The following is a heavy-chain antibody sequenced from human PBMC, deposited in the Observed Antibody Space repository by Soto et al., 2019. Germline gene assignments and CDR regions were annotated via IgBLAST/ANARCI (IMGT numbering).Heavy chain of an antibody. V-gene: IGHV3-33*01. Sequence: GGSLRLSCAASGFTFSSYGMHWVRQAPGKGLEWVAVIWYDGSNKYYADSVKGRFTISRDNSKNTLYLQMNSLRAEDTAVYYCARGPYDFWSGYRYYFDYWGQGTLVTVSS. CDR1: GFTFSSYG. CDR3: ARGPYDFWSGYRYYFDY. J-gene: IGHJ4*02. D-gene: IGHD3-3*01. CDR2: IWYDGSNK.